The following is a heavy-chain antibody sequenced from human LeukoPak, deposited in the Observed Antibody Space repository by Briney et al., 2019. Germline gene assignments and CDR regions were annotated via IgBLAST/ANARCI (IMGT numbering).Heavy chain of an antibody. CDR3: AKGAKDYYDSSGYWGIDY. J-gene: IGHJ4*02. CDR1: GGSISSSN. Sequence: ETLSLTCAVSGGSISSSNWWSWVRPAPGKGLEWVSAISGSGGSTYYADSVKGRFTISRDNSKNTLYLQMNSLRAEDTAVYYCAKGAKDYYDSSGYWGIDYWGQGTLVTVSS. CDR2: ISGSGGST. D-gene: IGHD3-22*01. V-gene: IGHV3-23*01.